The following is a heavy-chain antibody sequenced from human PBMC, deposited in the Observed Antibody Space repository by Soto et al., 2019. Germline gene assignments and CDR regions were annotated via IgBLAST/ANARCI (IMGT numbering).Heavy chain of an antibody. J-gene: IGHJ3*02. CDR2: IYPGDSDT. Sequence: PGESLKISCKGSGYSFTTYWIVWVRQMPGKGLEWMGIIYPGDSDTRYSPSFQGQVTISADKSISTAYLQWSSLKASDTAMYYCARRGSGYLDAFDIWGQGTMVTVSS. CDR3: ARRGSGYLDAFDI. CDR1: GYSFTTYW. D-gene: IGHD3-22*01. V-gene: IGHV5-51*01.